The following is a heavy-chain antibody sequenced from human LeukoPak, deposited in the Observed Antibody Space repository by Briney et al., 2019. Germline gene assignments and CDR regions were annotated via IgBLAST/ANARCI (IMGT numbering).Heavy chain of an antibody. CDR3: ARFSDNYYDSSGYYDGGGFDY. CDR1: GYTFTGYY. D-gene: IGHD3-22*01. J-gene: IGHJ4*02. Sequence: ASVKVSCKASGYTFTGYYMHWVRQAPGQGLEWMGWINPNSGGINYAQKFQGRVTMTRDTSISTAYMELSRLRSDDTAVYYCARFSDNYYDSSGYYDGGGFDYWGQGTLVTVSS. V-gene: IGHV1-2*02. CDR2: INPNSGGI.